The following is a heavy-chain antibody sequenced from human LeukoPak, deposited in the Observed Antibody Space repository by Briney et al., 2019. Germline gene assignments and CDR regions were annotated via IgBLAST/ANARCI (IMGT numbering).Heavy chain of an antibody. CDR1: GYTFTDYY. D-gene: IGHD2-2*01. Sequence: ASVKVACKASGYTFTDYYMHWVRQAPGQGLEWMVWINPKSGGRSYAQRFQGRVTMTRDTSISTAYMELSRLRSDDTAVYYCATGERLVPAAMWFDYWGQGTLVTVSS. J-gene: IGHJ4*02. V-gene: IGHV1-2*02. CDR3: ATGERLVPAAMWFDY. CDR2: INPKSGGR.